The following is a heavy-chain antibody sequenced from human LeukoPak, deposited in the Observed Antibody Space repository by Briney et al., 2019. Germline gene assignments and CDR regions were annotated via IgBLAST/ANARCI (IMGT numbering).Heavy chain of an antibody. J-gene: IGHJ4*02. CDR2: ISYDGSNK. Sequence: GRSLRLSCAASGFTFTSYAMHWVRQAPGKGLEWVVVISYDGSNKYYADSVKGRFTISRDNSKNTLYLQMNSLRAEDTAVYYCARDQWPSMIVVGILDYWGQGTRVTVSS. CDR3: ARDQWPSMIVVGILDY. D-gene: IGHD3-22*01. V-gene: IGHV3-30-3*01. CDR1: GFTFTSYA.